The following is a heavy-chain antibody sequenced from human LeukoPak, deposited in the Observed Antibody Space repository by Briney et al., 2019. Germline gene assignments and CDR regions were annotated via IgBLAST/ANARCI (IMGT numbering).Heavy chain of an antibody. CDR3: ARGERVNLWIFEGYDY. V-gene: IGHV3-33*01. D-gene: IGHD3-3*01. CDR2: IWYDGSNE. Sequence: PGGSLRLSCAASAFTFSNYAMHWVRQASGEGLEWVGMIWYDGSNENYADSVRGRFTISRDNVKNTLYLQMSSLRAEDTAVYYCARGERVNLWIFEGYDYWGRGTLVTVSS. J-gene: IGHJ4*02. CDR1: AFTFSNYA.